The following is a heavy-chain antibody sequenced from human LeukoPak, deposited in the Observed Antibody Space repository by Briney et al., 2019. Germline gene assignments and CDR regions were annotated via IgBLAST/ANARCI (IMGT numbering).Heavy chain of an antibody. D-gene: IGHD3-10*01. CDR3: ARTPPGYYGSGSYYYT. CDR1: GFTFSSYW. V-gene: IGHV3-74*01. J-gene: IGHJ3*01. CDR2: INSDGSST. Sequence: GGSLRLSCAASGFTFSSYWMHWVRHAPGKGLVWVSRINSDGSSTTYADSVKGRFTISRDNAKNTLYLQMNSLRAEDTAVYYCARTPPGYYGSGSYYYTWGQGTMVTVSS.